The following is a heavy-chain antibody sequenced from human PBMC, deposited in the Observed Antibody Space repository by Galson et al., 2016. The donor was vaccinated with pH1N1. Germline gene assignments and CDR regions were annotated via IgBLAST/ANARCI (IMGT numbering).Heavy chain of an antibody. CDR2: IYWDDDE. V-gene: IGHV2-5*02. Sequence: PALVKPTQTLTLTCTFSGFSVPTSGVGVGWIRQPPGKAPEWPALIYWDDDERYSPSLKGRLTITKDTSKNQVVLTMTNMAPVDTGTYYCAHREVTITNAFDVWGPGTLVTVSS. J-gene: IGHJ3*01. CDR1: GFSVPTSGVG. CDR3: AHREVTITNAFDV. D-gene: IGHD5-12*01.